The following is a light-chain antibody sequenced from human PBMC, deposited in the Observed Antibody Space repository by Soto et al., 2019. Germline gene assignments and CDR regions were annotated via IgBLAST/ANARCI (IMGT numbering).Light chain of an antibody. CDR3: SSYTSTSIV. V-gene: IGLV2-14*01. CDR1: SSDVGGYNY. CDR2: DVS. J-gene: IGLJ1*01. Sequence: QSALTQPASVSGSPGQSITISCTGTSSDVGGYNYVSWYQRHPGKAPKLMIYDVSNRPSGVSNRLSGSKSGNTASLTISGLQAEDEADYHCSSYTSTSIVFGTGTKVTVL.